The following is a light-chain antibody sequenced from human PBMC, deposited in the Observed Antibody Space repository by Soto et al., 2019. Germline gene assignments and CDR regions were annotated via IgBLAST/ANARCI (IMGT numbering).Light chain of an antibody. Sequence: EIVLTQSPGTLSLSPGERGTLSCRASQRFGSSNLAWYQQKPGQAPRLLIYSTSSRATGIPYRFSGNGSGTDFTLTISRLEPEDFAVYYCQQYGNSPWTFGQGTKVEIK. V-gene: IGKV3-20*01. CDR3: QQYGNSPWT. CDR2: STS. J-gene: IGKJ1*01. CDR1: QRFGSSN.